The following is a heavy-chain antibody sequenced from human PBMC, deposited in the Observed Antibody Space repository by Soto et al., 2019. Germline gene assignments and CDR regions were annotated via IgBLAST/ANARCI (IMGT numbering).Heavy chain of an antibody. V-gene: IGHV3-30-3*01. CDR1: GFTFNIYA. D-gene: IGHD3-10*01. CDR2: ISYDGSNI. Sequence: PGGSLRLSCAASGFTFNIYAMHWVRQAPGKGLEWMAVISYDGSNIYYADSVKGRFTISRDNAKSTLYLQMNSLTVEDGAVYYCADSWLPTSYWGPGTLVTVSS. J-gene: IGHJ4*02. CDR3: ADSWLPTSY.